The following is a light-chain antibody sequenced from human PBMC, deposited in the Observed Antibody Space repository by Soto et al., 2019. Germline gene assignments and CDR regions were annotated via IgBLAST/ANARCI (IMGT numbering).Light chain of an antibody. CDR2: DSS. CDR3: QKYDGVPQ. J-gene: IGKJ3*01. Sequence: DIQMTQSPSSLSASVGDTVTITCQAIQDITNHLNWYQHKPGKAPNLLIYDSSHVETGVPSRFSRSGSGTYFTLTSSRLQAEDIATYYCQKYDGVPQFGPGTRVDFK. V-gene: IGKV1-33*01. CDR1: QDITNH.